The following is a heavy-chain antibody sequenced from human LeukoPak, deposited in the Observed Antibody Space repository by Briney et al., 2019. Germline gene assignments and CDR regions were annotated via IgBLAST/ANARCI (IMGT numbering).Heavy chain of an antibody. CDR2: IIPILGTA. CDR3: ARVGMQDCGGDCYTYFDY. J-gene: IGHJ4*02. V-gene: IGHV1-69*13. D-gene: IGHD2-21*02. Sequence: ASVKVSCKASGGTFSSYAISWVRQAPGQGLEWMGGIIPILGTANYAQKFQGRVTITADESTSTAYMELSSLRSEDTAVYYCARVGMQDCGGDCYTYFDYWGQGTLVTVSS. CDR1: GGTFSSYA.